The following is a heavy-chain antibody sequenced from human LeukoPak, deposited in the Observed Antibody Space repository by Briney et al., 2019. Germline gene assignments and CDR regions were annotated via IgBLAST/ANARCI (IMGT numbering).Heavy chain of an antibody. V-gene: IGHV3-30*18. Sequence: GGSLRLSCAASGFTFSSYGMHWVRQAPGKGLEWVAVISYDGSNKYYADSVKGRFTISRGNSKNTLYLQMNSLRAEDTAVYYCAKDLGDGSGPDYWGQGTLVTVSS. D-gene: IGHD3-10*01. CDR1: GFTFSSYG. CDR3: AKDLGDGSGPDY. CDR2: ISYDGSNK. J-gene: IGHJ4*02.